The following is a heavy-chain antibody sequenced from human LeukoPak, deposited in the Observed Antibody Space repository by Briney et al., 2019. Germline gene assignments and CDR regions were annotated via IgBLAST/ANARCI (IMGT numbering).Heavy chain of an antibody. CDR2: IIPIFGTA. CDR3: ARGGKVLRSFGWFDP. Sequence: GASVKVSCKASGGTFSSYAISWVRQAPGQGLEWMGGIIPIFGTANYAQKFQGRVTITADESTSTAYMELSSLRSEDTAVYYCARGGKVLRSFGWFDPWGQGTLVTVPS. CDR1: GGTFSSYA. J-gene: IGHJ5*02. D-gene: IGHD3-3*01. V-gene: IGHV1-69*13.